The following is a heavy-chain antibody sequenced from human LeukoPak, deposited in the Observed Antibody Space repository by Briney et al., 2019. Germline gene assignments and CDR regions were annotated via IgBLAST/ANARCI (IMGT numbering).Heavy chain of an antibody. CDR1: GFTFSSYA. V-gene: IGHV3-30-3*01. CDR3: ARDVAGTVPDYYYYYGMDV. D-gene: IGHD1-1*01. J-gene: IGHJ6*02. CDR2: ISYDGSNK. Sequence: GGSLRLSCAASGFTFSSYAMHWVRQAPGKGLDWVAVISYDGSNKYYADSVKGRFTISRDNSKNTLYLQMNSLRAEDTAVYYCARDVAGTVPDYYYYYGMDVWGQGTTVTVSS.